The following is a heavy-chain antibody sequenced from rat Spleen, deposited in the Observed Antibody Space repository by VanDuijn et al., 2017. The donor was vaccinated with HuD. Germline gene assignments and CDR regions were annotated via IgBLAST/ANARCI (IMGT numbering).Heavy chain of an antibody. J-gene: IGHJ3*01. CDR3: ARVQFGSDWFAY. D-gene: IGHD4-3*01. Sequence: EVQLVESGGGLVQPGRSLKLSCAASGFTFSDYNMAWVRQAPGKGLEWVATITHIGGTSYYPDSVKGRFTISRDNAKSTLYLQMDSLRSEDTATYYCARVQFGSDWFAYWGQGTLVTVSS. CDR1: GFTFSDYN. V-gene: IGHV5-7*01. CDR2: ITHIGGTS.